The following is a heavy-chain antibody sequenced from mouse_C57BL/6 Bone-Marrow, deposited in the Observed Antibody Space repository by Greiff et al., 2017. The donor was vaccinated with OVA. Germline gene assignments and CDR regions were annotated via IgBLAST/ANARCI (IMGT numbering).Heavy chain of an antibody. Sequence: EVQLQQSGAELVRPGASVKLSCTASGFNIKDDYMHWVKQRPEQGLEWIGWIDPENGDTEYASKFQGKATITADTSSNTAYLPLSSLTSEDTAVYYCTTWGGFDYWGQGTTLTVSS. V-gene: IGHV14-4*01. J-gene: IGHJ2*01. CDR2: IDPENGDT. CDR3: TTWGGFDY. CDR1: GFNIKDDY. D-gene: IGHD1-1*02.